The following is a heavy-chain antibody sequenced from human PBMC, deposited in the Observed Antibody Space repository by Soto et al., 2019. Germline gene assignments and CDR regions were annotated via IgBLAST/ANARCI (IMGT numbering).Heavy chain of an antibody. CDR3: AKKTESLEMATMTNFDY. V-gene: IGHV3-23*01. CDR1: GFTFSSYA. D-gene: IGHD5-12*01. CDR2: ISGSGGST. J-gene: IGHJ4*02. Sequence: GGSLRLSCAASGFTFSSYAMSWVRQAPGKGLEWVSAISGSGGSTYYADSVKGRFTISRDNSKNTLYLQMNSLRAEDTAVYYCAKKTESLEMATMTNFDYWGQGTLVTVSS.